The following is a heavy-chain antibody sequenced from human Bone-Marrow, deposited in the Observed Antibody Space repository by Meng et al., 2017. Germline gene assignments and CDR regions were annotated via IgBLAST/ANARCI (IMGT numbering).Heavy chain of an antibody. D-gene: IGHD6-25*01. CDR1: GSTFPAYW. CDR3: ARDEDISAAGKLFGDY. V-gene: IGHV1-2*06. J-gene: IGHJ4*02. CDR2: INPKSGDT. Sequence: QDEPVQYGAGVKKPGASGKVSFTPSGSTFPAYWLPWVHRAPGQGLEWMGRINPKSGDTHYAQRFQGRVTMTGDTSISTAYMELSGLRSDDTAMYYCARDEDISAAGKLFGDYWGQGTLVTVSS.